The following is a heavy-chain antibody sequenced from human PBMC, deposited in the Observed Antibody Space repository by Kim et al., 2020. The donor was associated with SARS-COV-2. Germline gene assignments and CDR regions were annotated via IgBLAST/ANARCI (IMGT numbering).Heavy chain of an antibody. D-gene: IGHD3-9*01. CDR3: AKEMNVYYDILTGYLPPYYYYGMDV. Sequence: GGSLRLSCAASGFTFSSYGMHWVRQAPGKGLEWVAVISYDGSNKYYADSVKGRFTISRDNSKNTLYLQMNSLRAEDTAVYYCAKEMNVYYDILTGYLPPYYYYGMDVWGQGTTVTVSS. V-gene: IGHV3-30*18. CDR1: GFTFSSYG. J-gene: IGHJ6*02. CDR2: ISYDGSNK.